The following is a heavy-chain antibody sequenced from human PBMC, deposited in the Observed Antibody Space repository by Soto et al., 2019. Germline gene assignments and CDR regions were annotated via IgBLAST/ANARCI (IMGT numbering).Heavy chain of an antibody. V-gene: IGHV1-18*01. CDR3: ARGWGGRAVAGTRLDF. CDR2: ISAKNGNT. Sequence: QVQLVQSGAEVKEPGASMKVSCKASGYTFINYAISWVRQAPGQGLEWMGWISAKNGNTNYAQKLQGRVTMTTDTSTSTAYMELRSLRFDDTAVYYCARGWGGRAVAGTRLDFWGQGTLVTVTS. D-gene: IGHD6-19*01. CDR1: GYTFINYA. J-gene: IGHJ4*02.